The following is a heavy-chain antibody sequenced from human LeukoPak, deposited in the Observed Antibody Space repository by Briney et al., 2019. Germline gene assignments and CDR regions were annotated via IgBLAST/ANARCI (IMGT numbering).Heavy chain of an antibody. CDR2: IWYDGGNK. D-gene: IGHD3-22*01. CDR1: GFTFSSYG. J-gene: IGHJ4*02. CDR3: ARDEAGGGGYYDSSGYLYY. Sequence: PGGSLRLSCAASGFTFSSYGMHWVRQAPGKGLEWVAVIWYDGGNKYYADSVKGRFTISRDNSKKTLYLQMNSLRAEDTAVHHCARDEAGGGGYYDSSGYLYYWGQGTLVTVSS. V-gene: IGHV3-33*01.